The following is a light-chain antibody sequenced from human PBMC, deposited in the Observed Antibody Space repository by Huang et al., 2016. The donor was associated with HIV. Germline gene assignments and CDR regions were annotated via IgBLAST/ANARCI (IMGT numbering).Light chain of an antibody. CDR1: QRLFFGSNKRSY. CDR3: QQYYHNPLT. J-gene: IGKJ4*01. Sequence: DIVMTQSPDSLAVSLGGRSTINCRSSQRLFFGSNKRSYLAWYQKKPGQPPKLVISCASARESGVPDRFSGSGSETHFTLTISSLQAEDVAVYYCQQYYHNPLTFGGGTKVEI. V-gene: IGKV4-1*01. CDR2: CAS.